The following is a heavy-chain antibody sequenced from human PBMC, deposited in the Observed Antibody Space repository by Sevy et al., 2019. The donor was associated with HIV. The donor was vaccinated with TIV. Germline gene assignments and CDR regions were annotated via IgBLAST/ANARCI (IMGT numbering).Heavy chain of an antibody. D-gene: IGHD3-10*01. CDR1: GFTFSDYG. CDR2: IWYDGSTK. V-gene: IGHV3-33*01. J-gene: IGHJ4*02. CDR3: ARDKLLPVMVSMVRGALSYYFDY. Sequence: GGSLRLSCAASGFTFSDYGMHCVRQTPGKGLEWVAVIWYDGSTKYYADSVKGRFTISRDNSKNTLYLQMNSLRAEDTAVYYCARDKLLPVMVSMVRGALSYYFDYWGQGTLVTVSS.